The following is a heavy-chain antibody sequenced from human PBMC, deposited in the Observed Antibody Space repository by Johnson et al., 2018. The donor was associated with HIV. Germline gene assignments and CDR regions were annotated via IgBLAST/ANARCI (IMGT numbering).Heavy chain of an antibody. CDR1: GFTFDDYG. J-gene: IGHJ3*02. CDR2: INWNGGST. V-gene: IGHV3-20*04. Sequence: EKLVESGGGVVRPGGSLRLSCAASGFTFDDYGMSWVRQAPGKGLEWVSGINWNGGSTGYADSVKGRFTISRDNAKNSLYLQMNSLRAEDTALYYCARDLYYGSGSSVAFDIWGQGTMVTVSS. D-gene: IGHD3-10*01. CDR3: ARDLYYGSGSSVAFDI.